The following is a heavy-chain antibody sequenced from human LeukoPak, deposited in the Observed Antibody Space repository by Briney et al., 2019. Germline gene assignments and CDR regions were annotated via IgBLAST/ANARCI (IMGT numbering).Heavy chain of an antibody. J-gene: IGHJ3*02. Sequence: PGGSLRLSCAASGFTFDDYAMHWVRHAPGEGLEWVSGISWNSGSIGYADSVKGRFTISRDNAKNSLYLQMNSLRAEDTALYYCAKPKLMTTVTTGAFDIWGQGTMVTVSS. CDR1: GFTFDDYA. V-gene: IGHV3-9*01. D-gene: IGHD4-11*01. CDR3: AKPKLMTTVTTGAFDI. CDR2: ISWNSGSI.